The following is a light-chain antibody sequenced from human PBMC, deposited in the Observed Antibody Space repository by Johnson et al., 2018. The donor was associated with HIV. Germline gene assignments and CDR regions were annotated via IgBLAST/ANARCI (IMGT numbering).Light chain of an antibody. CDR2: DNN. V-gene: IGLV1-51*01. Sequence: QSVLTQPPSVSAAPGQKVTISCSGSSSNIGNNYVSWYQQLPGTAPKLLIYDNNKRPSGIPDRFSGSTSGTSATLGITGLPTGDEADYYCGTWDSSLSAGVFGTGAKVTVL. CDR1: SSNIGNNY. CDR3: GTWDSSLSAGV. J-gene: IGLJ1*01.